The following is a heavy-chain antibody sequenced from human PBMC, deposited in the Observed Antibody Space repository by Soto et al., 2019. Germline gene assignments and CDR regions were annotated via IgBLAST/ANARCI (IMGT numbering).Heavy chain of an antibody. D-gene: IGHD6-13*01. CDR3: ARDAAAAGTGFDY. V-gene: IGHV4-59*01. Sequence: WETLSLTCTVSGGSISSYYWSWIRQPPGKGLEWIEYIYYSGSTNYNPSLKSRVTISVDTSKNQFSLKLSSVTAADTAVYYCARDAAAAGTGFDYWGQGTLVTVSS. J-gene: IGHJ4*02. CDR2: IYYSGST. CDR1: GGSISSYY.